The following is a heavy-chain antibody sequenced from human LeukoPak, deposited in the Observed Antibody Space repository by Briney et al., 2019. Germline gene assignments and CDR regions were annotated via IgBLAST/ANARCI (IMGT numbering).Heavy chain of an antibody. D-gene: IGHD3-10*01. CDR2: INAGNGNT. CDR3: ARDGWFGELSLDP. Sequence: GASVKVSCKASGYTFTSYAMHWVRQAPGQRLEWMGWINAGNGNTKYSQKFQGRVTITRDTSASTTYMELSSLTSEDTAVYYCARDGWFGELSLDPWGQGTLVTVSS. CDR1: GYTFTSYA. V-gene: IGHV1-3*01. J-gene: IGHJ5*02.